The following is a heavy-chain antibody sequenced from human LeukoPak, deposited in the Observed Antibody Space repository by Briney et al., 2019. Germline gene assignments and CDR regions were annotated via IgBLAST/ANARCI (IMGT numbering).Heavy chain of an antibody. CDR3: ARGAGIYDFWSGYSEHGEYYFDY. V-gene: IGHV4-34*01. Sequence: SETLSLTCAVYGGSFSGYYWRWIRQPPGKGLEWLGEINYSGSTNYNPSLKSRVTISVDTSKNQFPVKLSSVTAADAAVYYCARGAGIYDFWSGYSEHGEYYFDYWGQGTLVTVSS. CDR1: GGSFSGYY. J-gene: IGHJ4*02. CDR2: INYSGST. D-gene: IGHD3-3*01.